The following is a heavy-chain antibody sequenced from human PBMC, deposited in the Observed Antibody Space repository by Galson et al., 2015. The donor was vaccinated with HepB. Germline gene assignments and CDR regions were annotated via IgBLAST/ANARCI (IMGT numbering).Heavy chain of an antibody. V-gene: IGHV1-46*01. J-gene: IGHJ5*02. CDR2: INPSGGST. CDR1: GYTFTSYG. Sequence: SVKVSCKASGYTFTSYGISWVRQAPGQGLEWMGIINPSGGSTSYAQRFQGRVTMTRDTSTSTVYMELSSLRSEDTAVYYCARDYSGSPAINWFDPWGQGTLVTVSS. D-gene: IGHD1-26*01. CDR3: ARDYSGSPAINWFDP.